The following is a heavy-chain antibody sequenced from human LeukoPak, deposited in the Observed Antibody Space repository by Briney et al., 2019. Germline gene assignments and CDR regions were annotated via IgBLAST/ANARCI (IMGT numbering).Heavy chain of an antibody. CDR1: GFTFSSYW. J-gene: IGHJ5*02. CDR3: ARDDCSSISCYHNWFDP. Sequence: GGSLRLSCAASGFTFSSYWMSWVRQAPGKGLEWVANIKQDGSEKYYVDSVKGRFTISRDNAKNSLYLQINSLRAEDTAVYYCARDDCSSISCYHNWFDPWGQGTLVTVSS. V-gene: IGHV3-7*01. CDR2: IKQDGSEK. D-gene: IGHD2-2*01.